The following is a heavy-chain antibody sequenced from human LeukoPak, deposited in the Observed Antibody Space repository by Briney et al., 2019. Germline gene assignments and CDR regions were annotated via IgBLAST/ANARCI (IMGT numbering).Heavy chain of an antibody. CDR3: ARAMITVYGDDAFDI. V-gene: IGHV4-34*01. D-gene: IGHD4-17*01. CDR2: INHSGST. J-gene: IGHJ3*02. Sequence: SETLSLTCAVYGGSFSGYYWSWIRQPPGKGLEWIGEINHSGSTNYNPSLKSRVTITVDTSKNQFSLKLSSVTAADTAVYYCARAMITVYGDDAFDIWGQGTMVTVSS. CDR1: GGSFSGYY.